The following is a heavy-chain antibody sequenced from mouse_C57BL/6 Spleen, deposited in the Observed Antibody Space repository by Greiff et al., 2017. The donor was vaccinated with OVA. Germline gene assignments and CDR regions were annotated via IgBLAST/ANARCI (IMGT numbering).Heavy chain of an antibody. V-gene: IGHV1-64*01. CDR2: IHPNSGST. Sequence: QVQLQQSGAELVKPGASVKLSCKASGYTFTSYWMHWVKQRPGQGLEWIGMIHPNSGSTNYNEKFKSKATLTVDKSSSTAYMQLSSLTSEDSAVYYCARPDYDSWFAYWGQGTLVTVSA. CDR1: GYTFTSYW. D-gene: IGHD2-4*01. J-gene: IGHJ3*01. CDR3: ARPDYDSWFAY.